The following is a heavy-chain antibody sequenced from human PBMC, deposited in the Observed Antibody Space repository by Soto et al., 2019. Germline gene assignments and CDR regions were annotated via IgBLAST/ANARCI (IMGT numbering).Heavy chain of an antibody. Sequence: GGSLRLSCAASGFTFSSYGMHWVRQAPGKGLEWVAVIWYDGSNKYYADSVKGRFTISRDNSKNTLYLQMNSLRAEDTAVYYCARGYCSGGSCYSGDDAFDIWGQGTMVTVS. CDR2: IWYDGSNK. D-gene: IGHD2-15*01. J-gene: IGHJ3*02. CDR1: GFTFSSYG. V-gene: IGHV3-33*01. CDR3: ARGYCSGGSCYSGDDAFDI.